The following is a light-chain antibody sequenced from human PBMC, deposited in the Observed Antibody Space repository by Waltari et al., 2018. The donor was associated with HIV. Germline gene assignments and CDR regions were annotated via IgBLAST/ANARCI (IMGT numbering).Light chain of an antibody. CDR3: CAYAGSTTYVI. V-gene: IGLV2-23*02. CDR2: EVS. J-gene: IGLJ2*01. CDR1: SSDVGGYNL. Sequence: QSALTQPASVSGSPGQSITISCTGTSSDVGGYNLVSWYQQHPGKAPKLMIYEVSKRPSGFSNRFSGSNSGNTASLTIAGLQAEDEADYYCCAYAGSTTYVIFGGGTKLTGL.